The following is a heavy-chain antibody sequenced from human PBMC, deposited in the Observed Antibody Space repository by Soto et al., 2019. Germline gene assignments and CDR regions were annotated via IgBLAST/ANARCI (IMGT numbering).Heavy chain of an antibody. CDR2: INVGNGNT. Sequence: QVQLVQSGAEVKKPGASVKIYCKASGYTFSTYAIHWVRQAPGQSLEWMGWINVGNGNTKYSQKLQGRVSITRDTSASTAYMELSSLRSEDTAVYYCASDGYCRGGVCYSVYWGQGTLVTVSS. J-gene: IGHJ4*02. CDR3: ASDGYCRGGVCYSVY. V-gene: IGHV1-3*01. CDR1: GYTFSTYA. D-gene: IGHD2-15*01.